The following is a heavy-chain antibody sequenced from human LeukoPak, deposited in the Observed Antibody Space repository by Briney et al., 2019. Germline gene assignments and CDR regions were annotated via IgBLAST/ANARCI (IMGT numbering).Heavy chain of an antibody. CDR2: INHSGST. Sequence: SETLSLTCAVYGGSFSGYYWSWIRQPPGKGLEWIGEINHSGSTNYNPSLESRVTISVDTSKNQFSLKLSSVTAADTAVYYCAMSDTAMADGDYWGQGTLVTVSS. CDR3: AMSDTAMADGDY. D-gene: IGHD5-18*01. CDR1: GGSFSGYY. V-gene: IGHV4-34*01. J-gene: IGHJ4*02.